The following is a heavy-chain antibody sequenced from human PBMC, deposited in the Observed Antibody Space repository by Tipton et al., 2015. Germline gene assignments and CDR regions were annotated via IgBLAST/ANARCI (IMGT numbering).Heavy chain of an antibody. CDR3: VRHIVDPVALPY. Sequence: TLSLTCTVSGDSITSSSHYWGWIRQPPGKGLEWIGSIYSGGSTYYNPSLKSRDTMFVDTSKNQFSLKLTSVTAADTAVYYCVRHIVDPVALPYWGRGTLVTVSS. J-gene: IGHJ4*02. V-gene: IGHV4-39*01. CDR2: IYSGGST. CDR1: GDSITSSSHY. D-gene: IGHD2-2*01.